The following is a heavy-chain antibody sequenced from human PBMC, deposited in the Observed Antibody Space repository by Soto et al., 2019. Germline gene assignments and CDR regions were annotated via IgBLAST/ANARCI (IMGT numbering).Heavy chain of an antibody. CDR3: AKDRGSILYWEGGIDT. D-gene: IGHD2-8*02. CDR1: GFTFSSYA. Sequence: EVQLLESGGGLVQPGGSLRLSCAASGFTFSSYAMSWVRQAPGKGLEWVSAISGSGGSTYYADSVKGRFTISRDNSKNTLYLQMNSLRNEDTAVYYCAKDRGSILYWEGGIDTWGQGTLVTVSS. V-gene: IGHV3-23*01. J-gene: IGHJ5*02. CDR2: ISGSGGST.